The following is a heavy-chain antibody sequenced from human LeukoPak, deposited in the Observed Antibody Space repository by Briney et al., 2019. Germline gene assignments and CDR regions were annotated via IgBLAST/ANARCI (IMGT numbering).Heavy chain of an antibody. J-gene: IGHJ4*02. Sequence: GGSLRLSCAASGFTFSSYAMSWVRQAPGKGLEWVSAISGSGGSTYYADSVKGRFTISRDSSKNTLYLQMNSLRAEDTAVYYCAKDGMATISYYFDYWGQGTLVTVSS. D-gene: IGHD5-24*01. CDR1: GFTFSSYA. CDR3: AKDGMATISYYFDY. CDR2: ISGSGGST. V-gene: IGHV3-23*01.